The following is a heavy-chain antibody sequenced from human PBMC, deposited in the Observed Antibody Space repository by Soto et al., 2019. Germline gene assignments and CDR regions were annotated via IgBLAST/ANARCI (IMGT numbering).Heavy chain of an antibody. V-gene: IGHV4-31*03. CDR2: IYYSGST. CDR3: AEGSSKSWFDP. D-gene: IGHD6-6*01. Sequence: QVQLQESGPGLAKPSQTLSLTCNVSNGSISSSGYYWSWIRQHPGQGLEWIGYIYYSGSTYYNPSLKSRVTISVDTSKNLFSLKLGSVTAADTAIYYCAEGSSKSWFDPWGQGTLVTVSS. J-gene: IGHJ5*02. CDR1: NGSISSSGYY.